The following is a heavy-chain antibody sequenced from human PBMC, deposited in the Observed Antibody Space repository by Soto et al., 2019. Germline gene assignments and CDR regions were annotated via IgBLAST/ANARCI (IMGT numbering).Heavy chain of an antibody. J-gene: IGHJ4*02. Sequence: APGKGLEWVSAISGSGGRTYYADSVKGRFTISRDNSKNTLYLQMNSLRAEDMAFYYCAKDGSCKPRSAYWRERTLV. V-gene: IGHV3-23*01. CDR2: ISGSGGRT. D-gene: IGHD3-10*01. CDR3: AKDGSCKPRSAY.